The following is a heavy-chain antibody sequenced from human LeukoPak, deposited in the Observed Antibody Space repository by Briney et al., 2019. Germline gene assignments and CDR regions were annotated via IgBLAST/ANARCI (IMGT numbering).Heavy chain of an antibody. CDR1: GGTFRSHT. Sequence: GASVKVSCKTSGGTFRSHTFGWVRQAPGRGLEWMGRITPVINSAKYAQKFRDRLTITADTITVTAYMELSSLTPDDTAVYYCTRVNLRGSQYNWFDPWGQGTRVIVSS. D-gene: IGHD1-26*01. J-gene: IGHJ5*02. CDR2: ITPVINSA. V-gene: IGHV1-69*08. CDR3: TRVNLRGSQYNWFDP.